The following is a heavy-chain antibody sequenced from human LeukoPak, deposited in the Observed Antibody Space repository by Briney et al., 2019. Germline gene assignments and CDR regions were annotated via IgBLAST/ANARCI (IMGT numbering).Heavy chain of an antibody. CDR2: IYYSGST. V-gene: IGHV4-39*01. Sequence: KASETLSLTCTVSGGSISSSSYYWGWVRQPPGKGLEWIGSIYYSGSTYYNPSLKSRVTISVDTSKNQCSLQLSSVTAADTAVYYCARHVGSENYPRYFDYWGQGTLVTVSS. J-gene: IGHJ4*02. D-gene: IGHD1-26*01. CDR3: ARHVGSENYPRYFDY. CDR1: GGSISSSSYY.